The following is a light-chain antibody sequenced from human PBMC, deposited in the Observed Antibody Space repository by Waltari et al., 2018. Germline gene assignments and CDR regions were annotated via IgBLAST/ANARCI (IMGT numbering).Light chain of an antibody. CDR3: QSHDRILGGSVV. CDR1: SSNIGAGYD. V-gene: IGLV1-40*01. CDR2: RTH. J-gene: IGLJ3*02. Sequence: QSVLTQPPSVSGAPGQRVTISCTGSSSNIGAGYDVHWYRQLPGTVPKHLLYRTHMPTLRVPDPVSGSKSRTTASLAVTGVQAEDEATYSCQSHDRILGGSVVFGGGTKLTVL.